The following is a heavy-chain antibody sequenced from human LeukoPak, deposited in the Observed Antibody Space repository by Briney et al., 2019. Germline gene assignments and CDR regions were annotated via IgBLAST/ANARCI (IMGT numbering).Heavy chain of an antibody. J-gene: IGHJ4*02. Sequence: PGGSLRLSCAASGLTFSESWMTWVRQAPGKGLEWVANIKEDGTDKYYLDSVRGRFTISIDNSKNSLYLQMNSLRVEDTGVYFCARDTHFIDFWGQGALVTVSS. CDR3: ARDTHFIDF. CDR1: GLTFSESW. CDR2: IKEDGTDK. V-gene: IGHV3-7*01.